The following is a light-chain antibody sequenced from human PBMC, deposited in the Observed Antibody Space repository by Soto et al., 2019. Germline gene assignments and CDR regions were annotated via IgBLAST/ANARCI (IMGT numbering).Light chain of an antibody. CDR1: QGISSA. V-gene: IGKV1D-13*01. Sequence: AVQLTQSPSSLSASVGDRVSITCRASQGISSALAWYQQKPGKVPKLLIFDASSVESGLPSRFSGSGSGTDFTLTISSLQPDDFATYYRQHFSHYPFTFGQGTKLEIK. CDR2: DAS. CDR3: QHFSHYPFT. J-gene: IGKJ2*01.